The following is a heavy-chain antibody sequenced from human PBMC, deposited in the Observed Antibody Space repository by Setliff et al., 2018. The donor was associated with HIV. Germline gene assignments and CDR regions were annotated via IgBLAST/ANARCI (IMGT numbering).Heavy chain of an antibody. J-gene: IGHJ6*02. D-gene: IGHD2-15*01. CDR1: GYTLTELS. Sequence: ASVKVSCKVSGYTLTELSRHWVRQAPGKGLEWMGGFDPEDGETIYAQKFQGRVTMTEDTSTDTAYMELRSLTSDDTAMYYCTRDRVAGPYYYGMDVWGQGTTVTVSS. V-gene: IGHV1-24*01. CDR3: TRDRVAGPYYYGMDV. CDR2: FDPEDGET.